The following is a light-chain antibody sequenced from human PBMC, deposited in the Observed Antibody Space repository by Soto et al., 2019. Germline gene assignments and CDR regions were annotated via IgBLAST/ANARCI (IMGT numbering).Light chain of an antibody. CDR2: DVS. J-gene: IGLJ1*01. Sequence: QXALTQPASVSGSPGQSITISCTGTSSDVCGYNYVSWYQQHPGKAPKLMIYDVSNRPSGVSNRFSGSKSGNTASLTISGLQAEDEADYYCSSYTSSSTYYVFGTGTKVTVL. V-gene: IGLV2-14*01. CDR1: SSDVCGYNY. CDR3: SSYTSSSTYYV.